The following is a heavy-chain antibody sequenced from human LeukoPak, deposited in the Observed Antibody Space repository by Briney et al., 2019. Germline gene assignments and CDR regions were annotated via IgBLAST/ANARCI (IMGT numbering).Heavy chain of an antibody. CDR3: ARDRQYDTGWLAPSSTYAFDL. CDR2: ISSYNTHT. CDR1: GYTFTGYY. V-gene: IGHV1-18*04. J-gene: IGHJ3*01. D-gene: IGHD6-19*01. Sequence: GASVKVSCKASGYTFTGYYMHWVRQAPGQGLEWMGWISSYNTHTKYAEKVQGRVTMTKDTSTNTAYMELKSLASDDTAVYYCARDRQYDTGWLAPSSTYAFDLWGQGTVVTVSS.